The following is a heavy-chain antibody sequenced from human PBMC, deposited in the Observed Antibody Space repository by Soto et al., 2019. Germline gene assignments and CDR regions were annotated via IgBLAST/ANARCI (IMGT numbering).Heavy chain of an antibody. D-gene: IGHD1-1*01. V-gene: IGHV3-23*01. CDR3: AKDLRYESTGDAFDI. J-gene: IGHJ3*02. Sequence: GGSLRLSCAASGFTFSSYAMSWVRQAPGKGLEWVSAISGSGGSTYYADSVTGRFTISRDNSKNTLYLQMNSLRAEDTAVYYCAKDLRYESTGDAFDIWGQGTMVTVSS. CDR2: ISGSGGST. CDR1: GFTFSSYA.